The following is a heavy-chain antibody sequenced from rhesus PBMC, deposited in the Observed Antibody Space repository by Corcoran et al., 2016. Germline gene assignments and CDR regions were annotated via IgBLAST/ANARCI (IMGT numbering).Heavy chain of an antibody. CDR1: GGSISGYYL. Sequence: QVQLQESGPGVVKASETLSLTCAVSGGSISGYYLWSWIRQPPGKGLAWIWYLYCGSGRTSYTPSRKSRVIISIDTSKNPFSLKVNSVTAADTAVYYCARSLRYYSGSYYPDFDYWGQGVLVTVSS. J-gene: IGHJ4*01. CDR3: ARSLRYYSGSYYPDFDY. CDR2: LYCGSGRT. D-gene: IGHD3-16*01. V-gene: IGHV4-106*01.